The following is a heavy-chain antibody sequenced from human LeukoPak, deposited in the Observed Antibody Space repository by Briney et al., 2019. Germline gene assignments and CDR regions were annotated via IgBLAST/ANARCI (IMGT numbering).Heavy chain of an antibody. D-gene: IGHD1-26*01. J-gene: IGHJ4*02. V-gene: IGHV3-23*01. Sequence: GGSLRLSCTASGFTFGDYAMNWVRQAPGKGLEWVSAISGSGTKTYYADSVRGRFTISRDNSKNTLSLQMSSLRAEDTAVYYCAKADWELLSYFDYWGQGMLVIVSS. CDR1: GFTFGDYA. CDR2: ISGSGTKT. CDR3: AKADWELLSYFDY.